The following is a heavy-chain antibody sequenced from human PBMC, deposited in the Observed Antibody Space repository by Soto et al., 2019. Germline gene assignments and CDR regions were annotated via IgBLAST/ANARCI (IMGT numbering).Heavy chain of an antibody. CDR1: GGTFTSTA. CDR2: IIPVLGTP. V-gene: IGHV1-69*01. D-gene: IGHD6-13*01. CDR3: ASSAGLDHLLNYYGLNV. J-gene: IGHJ6*02. Sequence: QVLLVQSSAEVKKPGSSVKVSCKASGGTFTSTAFSWVRQAPGQGLEWMGGIIPVLGTPNYAQKFQARLTVIADVSTTTVHMELSSLRSDDTAVYYRASSAGLDHLLNYYGLNVWGQGTTVTVSS.